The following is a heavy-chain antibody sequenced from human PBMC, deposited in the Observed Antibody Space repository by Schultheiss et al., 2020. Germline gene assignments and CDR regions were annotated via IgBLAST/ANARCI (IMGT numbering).Heavy chain of an antibody. J-gene: IGHJ6*03. CDR2: ISGSGGST. CDR1: GFTFSSYA. D-gene: IGHD5-12*01. Sequence: GESLKISCAASGFTFSSYAMSWVRQAPGKGLEWVSAISGSGGSTYYADSVKGRFTISRDNSKNTLYLQMNSLRAEDTAVYYCAKGGYGAYYYYMDVWGKGTTVTSP. V-gene: IGHV3-23*01. CDR3: AKGGYGAYYYYMDV.